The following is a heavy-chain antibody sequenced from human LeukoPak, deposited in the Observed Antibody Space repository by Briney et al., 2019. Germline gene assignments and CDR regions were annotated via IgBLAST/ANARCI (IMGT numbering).Heavy chain of an antibody. CDR2: IIPILGIA. J-gene: IGHJ6*02. V-gene: IGHV1-69*04. CDR1: GGTFSSYA. D-gene: IGHD2-15*01. Sequence: SVKVSCKASGGTFSSYAISWVRQAPGQGLEWMGRIIPILGIANYAQKFQGRVTITADKSTSTAYMELSSLRSEDTAVYYCGTGIDERISHEGPAMDVWGQGTTVTVSS. CDR3: GTGIDERISHEGPAMDV.